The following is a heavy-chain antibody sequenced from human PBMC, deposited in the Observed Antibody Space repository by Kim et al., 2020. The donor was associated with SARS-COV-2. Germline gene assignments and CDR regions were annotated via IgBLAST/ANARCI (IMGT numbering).Heavy chain of an antibody. CDR2: IYYSGST. D-gene: IGHD6-19*01. J-gene: IGHJ4*01. CDR1: GGSVSSDDFY. V-gene: IGHV4-61*08. Sequence: SETLSLTCTVSGGSVSSDDFYWHWLRQPPGKGLEWIGYIYYSGSTNYNPSLKSRVTISVDTSKNQFSLKLRSVTAADTAVYYCARDSSSGWPYYFDYWG. CDR3: ARDSSSGWPYYFDY.